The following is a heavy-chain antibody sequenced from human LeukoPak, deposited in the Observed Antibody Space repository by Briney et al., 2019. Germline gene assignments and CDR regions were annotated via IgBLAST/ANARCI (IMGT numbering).Heavy chain of an antibody. CDR3: ASNYYDSSGYYYYFDY. D-gene: IGHD3-22*01. J-gene: IGHJ4*02. Sequence: PSETLSLTCTVSGGSISSYYWSWIRQPPGKALEWIGYIYYSGSTNYNPSLKSRVTISVDTSKNQFSLKLSSVTAADTAVYYCASNYYDSSGYYYYFDYWGQGTLVTVSS. V-gene: IGHV4-59*01. CDR1: GGSISSYY. CDR2: IYYSGST.